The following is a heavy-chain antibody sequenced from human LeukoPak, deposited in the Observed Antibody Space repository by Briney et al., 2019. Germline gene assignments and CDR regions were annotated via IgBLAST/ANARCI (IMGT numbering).Heavy chain of an antibody. CDR3: ARSPANYDYVWGSYRRPYYFDY. CDR1: GGSISSYY. D-gene: IGHD3-16*02. Sequence: SETLSLTCTFSGGSISSYYWSWLPQPPGKGLEWIGYIYYSGSTNYIPSLKIRVTISVDTSKIQFSLKLSSVTAADTAVYYCARSPANYDYVWGSYRRPYYFDYWGQGTLVTVSS. CDR2: IYYSGST. J-gene: IGHJ4*02. V-gene: IGHV4-59*01.